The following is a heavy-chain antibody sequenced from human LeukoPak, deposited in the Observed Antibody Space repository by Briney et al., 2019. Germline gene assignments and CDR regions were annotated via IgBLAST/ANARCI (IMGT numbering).Heavy chain of an antibody. CDR2: INHSGST. CDR1: GGSFSGYY. CDR3: ASGVLRFLEWLNHDY. J-gene: IGHJ4*02. D-gene: IGHD3-3*01. V-gene: IGHV4-34*01. Sequence: SETLSLTCAVYGGSFSGYYWSWIRQPPGKGLEWIGEINHSGSTNYNPSLKSRVTISVDTSKNQFSLKLSSVTAADTAVYYCASGVLRFLEWLNHDYWGQGTLVTVSS.